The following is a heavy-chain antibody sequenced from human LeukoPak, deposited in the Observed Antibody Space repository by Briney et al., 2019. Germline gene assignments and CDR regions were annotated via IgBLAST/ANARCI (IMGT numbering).Heavy chain of an antibody. V-gene: IGHV3-64*01. D-gene: IGHD3-3*01. CDR1: GFTFSRYA. CDR2: ISSNGGST. CDR3: ARGNTIFGVVYYYFDY. J-gene: IGHJ4*02. Sequence: GGSLRLSXATSGFTFSRYAMYWVRQAPGKGLEYVSGISSNGGSTYYANSVKGRFTISRDNSKNTLYLQMGGLRAEDMAVYYCARGNTIFGVVYYYFDYWGQGTLVTVSS.